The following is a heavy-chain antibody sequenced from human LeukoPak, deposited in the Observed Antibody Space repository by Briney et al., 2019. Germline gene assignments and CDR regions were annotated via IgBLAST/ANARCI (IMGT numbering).Heavy chain of an antibody. CDR2: ISYDGNNK. CDR1: GFTFNNYG. J-gene: IGHJ2*01. CDR3: AKDLGTRVDWYSDL. V-gene: IGHV3-30*18. Sequence: PGRSLRLSCAASGFTFNNYGMHWVRQAPGKGLEWVAVISYDGNNKYYADSVKGRFTISRDNSKNTLYLQMNSLRAEDTAMFYCAKDLGTRVDWYSDLWGRGTPVTVSS.